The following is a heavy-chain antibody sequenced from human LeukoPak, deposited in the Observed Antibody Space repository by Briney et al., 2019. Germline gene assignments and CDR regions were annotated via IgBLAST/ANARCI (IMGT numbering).Heavy chain of an antibody. CDR2: ISYDGSNK. CDR1: GFTFSSYG. CDR3: AKDLCYGSSTCAFDI. J-gene: IGHJ3*02. D-gene: IGHD3-10*01. V-gene: IGHV3-30*18. Sequence: PGGSLRLSCAASGFTFSSYGMHWVRQAPGKGLEWVAVISYDGSNKYYADSVKGRFTISRDNSKNTLYLQMNSLRAEDTAVYYCAKDLCYGSSTCAFDIWGQGTMVTVSS.